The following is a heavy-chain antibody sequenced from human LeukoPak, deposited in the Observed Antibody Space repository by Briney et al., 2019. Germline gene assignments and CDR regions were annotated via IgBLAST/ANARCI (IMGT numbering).Heavy chain of an antibody. CDR1: GGSISSSSYY. D-gene: IGHD3-22*01. CDR2: IYYSGST. V-gene: IGHV4-39*07. Sequence: SETLSLTCTVSGGSISSSSYYWGWIRQPPGKGLEWIGGIYYSGSTYYNPSLKSRVTISVDTSKNQFSLKLSSVTAADTAVYYCARVYDSSGYYLYYYYMDVWGKGTTVTVSS. CDR3: ARVYDSSGYYLYYYYMDV. J-gene: IGHJ6*03.